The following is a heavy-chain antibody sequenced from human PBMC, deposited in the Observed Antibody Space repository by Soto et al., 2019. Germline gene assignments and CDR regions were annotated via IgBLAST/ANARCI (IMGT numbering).Heavy chain of an antibody. CDR2: INHSGST. D-gene: IGHD1-26*01. V-gene: IGHV4-34*01. CDR3: ARRGRERAGVIGY. Sequence: QVQLQQWGAGLLKPSETLSLTCAVYGGSFSGYYWSWIRQPPGKGLEWIGEINHSGSTNYNPSLKSRVAISVDTSKNQFSLKLRSVTAADTAVYYCARRGRERAGVIGYWGQGTLVTVSS. CDR1: GGSFSGYY. J-gene: IGHJ4*02.